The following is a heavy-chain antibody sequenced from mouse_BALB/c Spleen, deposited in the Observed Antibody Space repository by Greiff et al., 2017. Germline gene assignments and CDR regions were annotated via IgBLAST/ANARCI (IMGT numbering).Heavy chain of an antibody. CDR2: ISYSGST. D-gene: IGHD3-3*01. J-gene: IGHJ2*01. CDR3: ARGRAFY. CDR1: GYSITSDYA. Sequence: EVHLVESGPGLVKPSQSLSLTCTVTGYSITSDYAWNWIRQFPGNKLEWMGYISYSGSTSYNPSLKSRISITRDTSKNQFFLQLNSVTTEDTATYYCARGRAFYWGQGTTLTVSS. V-gene: IGHV3-2*02.